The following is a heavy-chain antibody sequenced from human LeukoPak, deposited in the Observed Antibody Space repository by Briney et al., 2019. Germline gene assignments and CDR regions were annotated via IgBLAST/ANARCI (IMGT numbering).Heavy chain of an antibody. D-gene: IGHD2-2*01. CDR1: GFTSISYW. J-gene: IGHJ5*02. CDR3: ARDDCSSISCYHNWFDP. V-gene: IGHV3-7*01. CDR2: IRQDGSEK. Sequence: GGSLRLFCAASGFTSISYWMSWVRRAPGEGREGVANIRQDGSEKYCVDSVKGRSTISRDNATNSLYLQMNSLRAEDTAVYYCARDDCSSISCYHNWFDPWGQGTLVTVSS.